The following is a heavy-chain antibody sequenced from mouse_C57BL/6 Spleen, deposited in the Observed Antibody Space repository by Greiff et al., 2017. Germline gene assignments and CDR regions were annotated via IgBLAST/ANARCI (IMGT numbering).Heavy chain of an antibody. J-gene: IGHJ4*01. CDR3: ARYIELFYAMDY. V-gene: IGHV7-3*01. CDR1: GFTFTDYY. Sequence: EVKVVESGGGLVQPGGSLSLSCAASGFTFTDYYMSWVRQPPGKALEWLGFIRNKANGYTTEYSASVKGRFTISRDNSQSILYLQMNALRAEDSATYYCARYIELFYAMDYWGQGTSVTVSS. CDR2: IRNKANGYTT.